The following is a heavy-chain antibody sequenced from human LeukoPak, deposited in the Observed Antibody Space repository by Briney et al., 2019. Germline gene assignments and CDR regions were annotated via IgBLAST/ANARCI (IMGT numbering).Heavy chain of an antibody. Sequence: ASVKVSCKASGYTFTSYGISWVRQAPGQGLEWMGWINPNSGGTNYAQKFQGRVTMTRDTSISTAYMELSRLRSDDTAVYYCARGITGYSSSWLDYWGQGTLVTVSS. J-gene: IGHJ4*02. CDR2: INPNSGGT. V-gene: IGHV1-2*02. CDR3: ARGITGYSSSWLDY. CDR1: GYTFTSYG. D-gene: IGHD6-13*01.